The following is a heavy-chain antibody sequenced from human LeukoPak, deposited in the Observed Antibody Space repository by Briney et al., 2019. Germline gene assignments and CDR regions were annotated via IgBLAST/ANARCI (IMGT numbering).Heavy chain of an antibody. Sequence: SETLSLTCGVSGASLSGYYWRWIRETRGGGREWIGEINHSGGTNYNPSLQSRVTISVDRSKKQFSLQLRSVTAEDTAVYYCATDRYYGSGSYYKFDYWGQGTLVTVSS. CDR1: GASLSGYY. CDR3: ATDRYYGSGSYYKFDY. CDR2: INHSGGT. V-gene: IGHV4-34*01. J-gene: IGHJ4*02. D-gene: IGHD3-10*01.